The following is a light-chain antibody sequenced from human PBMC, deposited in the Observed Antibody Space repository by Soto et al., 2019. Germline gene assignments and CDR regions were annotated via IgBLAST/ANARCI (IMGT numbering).Light chain of an antibody. CDR3: QQFHSFSPT. CDR2: KAS. V-gene: IGKV1-5*03. J-gene: IGKJ1*01. Sequence: DIQMTQSPSTLSASVGDRVTITCRASQSISSWLAWYQQKPGKAPKLLIYKASGLESGVPSRFSGSGSGTEFTLTISSLQPDDFATYYCQQFHSFSPTFGQGTKVEIK. CDR1: QSISSW.